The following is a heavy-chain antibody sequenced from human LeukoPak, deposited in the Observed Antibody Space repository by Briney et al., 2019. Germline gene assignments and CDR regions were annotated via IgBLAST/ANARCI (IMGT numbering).Heavy chain of an antibody. CDR1: GGSVSSGSYY. V-gene: IGHV4-61*01. D-gene: IGHD2-21*02. CDR3: ARTIVVVTPDGMDV. Sequence: SETLSLTCTVSGGSVSSGSYYWSWIRQPPGKGLEWIGYIYYSGSTNYNPSLKSRVTISVDTSKNQFSLKLSSVTAADTAVYYCARTIVVVTPDGMDVWGQGTTVTDSS. J-gene: IGHJ6*02. CDR2: IYYSGST.